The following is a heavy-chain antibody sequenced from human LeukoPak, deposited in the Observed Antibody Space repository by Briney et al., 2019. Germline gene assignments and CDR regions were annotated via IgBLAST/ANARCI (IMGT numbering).Heavy chain of an antibody. Sequence: SETLSLTCAVYGGSFSGYYWSWIRLPPGKGLEWIGEINHSGSTNYNPSLKSRVTISVDTSKNQFSLKLSSVTAADTAVYYCARGRAKDIVVVVAARKGLYNWFDPWGQGTLVTVSS. J-gene: IGHJ5*02. V-gene: IGHV4-34*01. CDR2: INHSGST. CDR3: ARGRAKDIVVVVAARKGLYNWFDP. CDR1: GGSFSGYY. D-gene: IGHD2-15*01.